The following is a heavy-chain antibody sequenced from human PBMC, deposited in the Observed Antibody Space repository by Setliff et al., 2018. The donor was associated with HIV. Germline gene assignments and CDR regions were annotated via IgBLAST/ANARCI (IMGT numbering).Heavy chain of an antibody. CDR1: GYTSTSYD. J-gene: IGHJ6*03. CDR3: ARTRSGGSSVYYYYYMDV. D-gene: IGHD2-15*01. V-gene: IGHV1-8*01. Sequence: GASVKVSCKASGYTSTSYDINWVRQATGQGLEWMGRMNPDSGNTGSAQNFQGRLTITWNTSISTAYMELGSLGFDDTAVYFCARTRSGGSSVYYYYYMDVWGQGTAVTVSS. CDR2: MNPDSGNT.